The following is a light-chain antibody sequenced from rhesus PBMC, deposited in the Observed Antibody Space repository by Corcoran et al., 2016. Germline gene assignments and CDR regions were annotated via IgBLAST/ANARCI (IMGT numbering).Light chain of an antibody. Sequence: DIQMTQSPSSLSASVGDRVTITFRASENVNNYLHWYQQKPGKAPKLLSYAASPLQSGVPSRFSGSGSGTDYTFTISSLQPEDVATYYCQHSYGTPLTFGGGTKVEIK. J-gene: IGKJ4*01. CDR3: QHSYGTPLT. V-gene: IGKV1-74*01. CDR2: AAS. CDR1: ENVNNY.